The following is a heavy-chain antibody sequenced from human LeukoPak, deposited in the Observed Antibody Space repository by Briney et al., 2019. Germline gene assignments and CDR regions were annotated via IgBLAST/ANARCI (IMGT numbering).Heavy chain of an antibody. CDR2: ISSSSSYI. CDR1: GFTFSSYS. V-gene: IGHV3-21*01. J-gene: IGHJ4*02. Sequence: GGSLRLSCAASGFTFSSYSMNWVSQAPGKGLEWVSSISSSSSYIYYADSVKGRFTISRDNAKNSLYLQMNSLRAEDTAVYYCARDGPRAFDYWGQGTLVTVSS. CDR3: ARDGPRAFDY.